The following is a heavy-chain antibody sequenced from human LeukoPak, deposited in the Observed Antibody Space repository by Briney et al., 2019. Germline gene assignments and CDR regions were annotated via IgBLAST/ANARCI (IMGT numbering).Heavy chain of an antibody. D-gene: IGHD3-10*01. CDR2: IKSKTDGGTT. J-gene: IGHJ4*02. V-gene: IGHV3-15*01. CDR1: GFTFSNAW. Sequence: PGGSLRLSCAASGFTFSNAWMSWVRQAPGKGLEWVGRIKSKTDGGTTDYAAPVKGRFAISRDDSKNTLYLQMNSLKTEDTAVYYCTTYYGSWSYHYFNYWGQGTLVTVSS. CDR3: TTYYGSWSYHYFNY.